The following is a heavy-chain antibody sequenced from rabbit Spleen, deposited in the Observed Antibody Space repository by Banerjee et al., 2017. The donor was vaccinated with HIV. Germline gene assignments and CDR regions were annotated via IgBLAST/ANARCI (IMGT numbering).Heavy chain of an antibody. Sequence: QLVESGGGLVQPGGSLKLSCKASGFDFSSYYMSWVRQAPGKGLEWIGYIDPLFGSTYYASWVNGRFTISSHNAQNTLYLQLNSLTAADTATYFCARRNGFFGLWGPGTLVTVS. V-gene: IGHV1S7*01. CDR2: IDPLFGST. J-gene: IGHJ4*01. CDR3: ARRNGFFGL. CDR1: GFDFSSYY. D-gene: IGHD5-1*01.